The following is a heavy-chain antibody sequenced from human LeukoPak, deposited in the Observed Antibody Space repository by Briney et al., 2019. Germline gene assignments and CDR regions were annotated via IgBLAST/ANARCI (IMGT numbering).Heavy chain of an antibody. V-gene: IGHV3-49*04. D-gene: IGHD3-3*01. CDR3: TRGRFLEWLFSD. CDR2: IRSKAYGGTT. CDR1: GFTFGDYA. J-gene: IGHJ4*02. Sequence: GRSLRLSCTASGFTFGDYAMSWVRQAPGNGLDWVGFIRSKAYGGTTEYAASVKGRFNISRDDSKSIAYLQMNSLKTEDTAVYYCTRGRFLEWLFSDWGQGTLVTVSS.